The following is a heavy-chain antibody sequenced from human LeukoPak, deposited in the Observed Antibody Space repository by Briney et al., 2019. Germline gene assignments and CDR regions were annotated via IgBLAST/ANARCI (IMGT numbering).Heavy chain of an antibody. CDR3: ARGYYDSSGYDAFDI. CDR1: GFTFSSYA. V-gene: IGHV3-30-3*01. Sequence: PGRSLRLSCAASGFTFSSYAMHGVRQAPGKGLEWVAVISYDGSNKYYADSVKGRFTISRDNSKNTLYLQMNSLRAEDTAVYYCARGYYDSSGYDAFDIWGQGTMVTVSS. CDR2: ISYDGSNK. D-gene: IGHD3-22*01. J-gene: IGHJ3*02.